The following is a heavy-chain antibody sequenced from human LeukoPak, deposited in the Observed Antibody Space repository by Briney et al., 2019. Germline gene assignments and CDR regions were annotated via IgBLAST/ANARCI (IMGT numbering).Heavy chain of an antibody. CDR2: INPNSGGT. CDR3: ARDLGGVADYFDY. CDR1: GYTFTGYY. V-gene: IGHV1-2*02. D-gene: IGHD2-8*02. Sequence: SVPVSCQASGYTFTGYYMHWLRQAPGQGLEWMGWINPNSGGTNYAQKFQGRVTMTRDTSISTAYMELSRLRSDDTAVYYCARDLGGVADYFDYWGQGTLVTVSS. J-gene: IGHJ4*02.